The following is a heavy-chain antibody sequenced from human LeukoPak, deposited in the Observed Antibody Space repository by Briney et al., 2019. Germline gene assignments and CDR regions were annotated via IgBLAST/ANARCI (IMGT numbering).Heavy chain of an antibody. J-gene: IGHJ5*02. Sequence: GGSLRLSCAASGFTFSSNYVSWVRQAPGKGLEWFSSIYRDGSTYYTDSAKGRFTISRDNSKNTLNLQMTNLRVEDTAVYYCARVMTAITNWFDPWGQGTLVTVSS. CDR3: ARVMTAITNWFDP. CDR2: IYRDGST. D-gene: IGHD2-21*02. V-gene: IGHV3-66*01. CDR1: GFTFSSNY.